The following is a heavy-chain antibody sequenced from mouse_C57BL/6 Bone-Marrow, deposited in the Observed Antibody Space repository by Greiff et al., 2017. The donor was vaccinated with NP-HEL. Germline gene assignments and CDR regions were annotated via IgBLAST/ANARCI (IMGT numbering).Heavy chain of an antibody. CDR2: IDPEDGDT. V-gene: IGHV14-1*01. CDR3: TGDYGSLFAY. Sequence: EVQLQQSGAELARPGASVKLSCTASGFNIKDYYMHWVKQRPEQGLEWIGRIDPEDGDTEYAPKFQGKATMTADTSSNTAYLQLSSLTSEDTAVYYCTGDYGSLFAYWGQGTLVTVSA. D-gene: IGHD1-1*01. CDR1: GFNIKDYY. J-gene: IGHJ3*01.